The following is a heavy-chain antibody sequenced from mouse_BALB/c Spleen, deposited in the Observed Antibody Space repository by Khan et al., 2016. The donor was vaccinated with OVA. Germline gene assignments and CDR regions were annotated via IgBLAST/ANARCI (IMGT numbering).Heavy chain of an antibody. V-gene: IGHV9-3-1*01. CDR2: INTYTGEP. J-gene: IGHJ3*01. CDR1: GYTLTNYG. CDR3: ARSNGNYWFAY. D-gene: IGHD2-1*01. Sequence: QIQLVQSGPELKKPGETVKISCKASGYTLTNYGMNWVKQAPGKGLKWMGWINTYTGEPTYAEDFKGRIAFSLETSASTAYYQINKLKNEDTATYFCARSNGNYWFAYWGQGTLVTVSA.